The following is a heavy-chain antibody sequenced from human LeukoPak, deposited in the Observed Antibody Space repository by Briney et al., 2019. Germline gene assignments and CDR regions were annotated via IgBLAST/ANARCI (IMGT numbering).Heavy chain of an antibody. V-gene: IGHV4-59*01. J-gene: IGHJ4*02. D-gene: IGHD5-18*01. CDR3: ARDRTPGYNYGFGFDY. CDR2: IYYRGST. CDR1: GGSISTYY. Sequence: KPSETLSLTCTVSGGSISTYYWSWIRQPPGKGLEWIGYIYYRGSTNYNPSLRSRVTISVDMSKNQFSLKLSSVTAADTAVYYCARDRTPGYNYGFGFDYWGQGTLVTVSS.